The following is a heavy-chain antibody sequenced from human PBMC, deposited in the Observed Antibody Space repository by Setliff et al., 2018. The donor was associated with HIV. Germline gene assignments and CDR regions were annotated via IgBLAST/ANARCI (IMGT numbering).Heavy chain of an antibody. CDR2: IYYSGTT. V-gene: IGHV4-31*03. CDR3: ARGPDFWSGYSYFDY. J-gene: IGHJ4*02. Sequence: PSETLSLTCTVSGDSISSGAYYWNWIRQHPGKGLEWIGYIYYSGTTYYNPSLKSRVTISVDTSTNQFSLKLSSVTAADTAVYYCARGPDFWSGYSYFDYWGQGTLVTVSS. CDR1: GDSISSGAYY. D-gene: IGHD3-3*01.